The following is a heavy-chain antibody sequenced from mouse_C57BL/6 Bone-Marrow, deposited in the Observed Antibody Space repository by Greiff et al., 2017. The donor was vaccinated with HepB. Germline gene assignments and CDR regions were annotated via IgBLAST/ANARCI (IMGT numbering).Heavy chain of an antibody. D-gene: IGHD4-1*01. CDR3: AKTQTGASWYFDV. Sequence: VKLQESGPGLVQPSQSLSITCTVSGFSLTSYGVHWVRQSPGKGLEWLGVIWRGGSTDYNAAFMSRLSITKDNSKSQVFFKMNSLQADDTAIYYCAKTQTGASWYFDVWGTGTTVTVSS. J-gene: IGHJ1*03. CDR1: GFSLTSYG. V-gene: IGHV2-5*01. CDR2: IWRGGST.